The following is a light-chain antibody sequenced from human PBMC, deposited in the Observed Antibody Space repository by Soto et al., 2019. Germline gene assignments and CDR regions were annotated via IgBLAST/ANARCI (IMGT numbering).Light chain of an antibody. V-gene: IGKV3-11*01. CDR3: QERSNWPSLT. CDR1: QTIRGL. Sequence: EIVLTQSPATLSLSPGERATLSCRTSQTIRGLLNWYQQRPGQAPRLLIYDTSNRATDIPARFSGSGSGTDFILTISSLDPEDFGVYYCQERSNWPSLTFGGGTKVEIK. CDR2: DTS. J-gene: IGKJ4*01.